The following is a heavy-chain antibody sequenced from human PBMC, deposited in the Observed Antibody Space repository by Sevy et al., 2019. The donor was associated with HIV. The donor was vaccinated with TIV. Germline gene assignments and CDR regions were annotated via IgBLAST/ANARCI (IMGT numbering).Heavy chain of an antibody. CDR2: ISYDGSRK. Sequence: GGSLRLSRAASGFTFGSYAMHWVRQAPGKGLEWLAFISYDGSRKYYADSVKGRFTISRDNSKNTLFMQVNSLRAEDTALYYCARERDRQALNVWGQGTMVTVSS. V-gene: IGHV3-30-3*01. CDR3: ARERDRQALNV. CDR1: GFTFGSYA. J-gene: IGHJ3*01.